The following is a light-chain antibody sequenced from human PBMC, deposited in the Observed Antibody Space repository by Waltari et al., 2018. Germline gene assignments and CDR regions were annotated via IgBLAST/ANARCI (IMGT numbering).Light chain of an antibody. J-gene: IGKJ2*01. CDR3: HHSSSLPYT. Sequence: EIVLTQSPDFQSVTRKERVTITCRASHSVGGRLHWYQQKPDQSPKVLIMYASQPFSGVPPRFSGSGSGTEFTLTIDSLEPEDAATYYCHHSSSLPYTFGQGTKLEI. CDR1: HSVGGR. CDR2: YAS. V-gene: IGKV6-21*01.